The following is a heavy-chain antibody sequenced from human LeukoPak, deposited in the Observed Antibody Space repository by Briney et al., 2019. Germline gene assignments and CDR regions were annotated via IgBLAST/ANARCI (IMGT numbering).Heavy chain of an antibody. CDR1: GGSISSSSYY. CDR3: ARDLPSDISGYDLENWFDP. J-gene: IGHJ5*02. D-gene: IGHD5-12*01. V-gene: IGHV4-39*07. Sequence: SETLSLTCTVSGGSISSSSYYWGWIRQPPGKGLEWIGSIYYSGSTYYNPSLKSRVTISVDTSKNQFSLKLSSVTAADTAVYYCARDLPSDISGYDLENWFDPWGQGTLVTVSS. CDR2: IYYSGST.